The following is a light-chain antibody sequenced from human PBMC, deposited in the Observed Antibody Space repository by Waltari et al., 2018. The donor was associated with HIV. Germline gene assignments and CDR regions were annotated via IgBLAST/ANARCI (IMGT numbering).Light chain of an antibody. CDR2: DVT. CDR1: SSDFCGYNY. CDR3: CSYADTYFVV. J-gene: IGLJ2*01. V-gene: IGLV2-11*01. Sequence: QSALTQPRSVSGSPGPSVTISCTGTSSDFCGYNYLPWYQHHPNKGPKLLIYDVTKRPSGVPERFSGSKSGNTASLTISGLQAEDEADYYCCSYADTYFVVFGGRTTLTVL.